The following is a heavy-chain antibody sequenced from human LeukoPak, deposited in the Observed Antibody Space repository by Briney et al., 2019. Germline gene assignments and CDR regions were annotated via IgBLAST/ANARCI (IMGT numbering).Heavy chain of an antibody. J-gene: IGHJ4*02. Sequence: PSETLSLSCAVYGESIKSYYWSWVRQPQGEGLEWIGEIYESGTTEYNPSLKSRVTISMVPSKQQFSLSLSSVTAADTAVYYCARGAWATRLGSWGLGTPVIVSS. CDR2: IYESGTT. D-gene: IGHD2-15*01. CDR3: ARGAWATRLGS. V-gene: IGHV4-34*01. CDR1: GESIKSYY.